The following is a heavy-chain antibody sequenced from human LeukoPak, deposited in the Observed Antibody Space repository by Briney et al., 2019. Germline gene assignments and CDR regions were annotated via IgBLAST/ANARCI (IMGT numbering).Heavy chain of an antibody. CDR3: ARRLRGRYYFDY. D-gene: IGHD4-17*01. CDR1: GGPFSAYY. Sequence: KSSETLSLTCAVYGGPFSAYYWSWIRQPPGKGLEWIGEINYSGSTNYNPSLKSRVTISVDTSKNQFSLKLSSVTAAGTAVYYCARRLRGRYYFDYWGQGALVTVSS. J-gene: IGHJ4*02. V-gene: IGHV4-34*01. CDR2: INYSGST.